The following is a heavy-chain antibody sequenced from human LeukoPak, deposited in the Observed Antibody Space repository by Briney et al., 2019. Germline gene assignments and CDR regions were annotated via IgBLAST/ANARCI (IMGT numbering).Heavy chain of an antibody. D-gene: IGHD5-12*01. J-gene: IGHJ4*02. CDR3: ASDIVATSGDF. V-gene: IGHV3-11*01. Sequence: PGGSLRLSCAASGFTFSDYYMSWIRQAPGKGLEWVAYITSSGDDIYYADCVKGRFTISRDNAKNALFLRMSSLRVEDTATYYCASDIVATSGDFWGQGTLVSVSS. CDR1: GFTFSDYY. CDR2: ITSSGDDI.